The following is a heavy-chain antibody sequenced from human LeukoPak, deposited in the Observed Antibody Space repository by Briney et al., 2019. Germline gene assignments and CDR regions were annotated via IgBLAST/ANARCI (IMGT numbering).Heavy chain of an antibody. J-gene: IGHJ4*02. V-gene: IGHV4-34*01. D-gene: IGHD3-10*01. CDR3: ARSGTRRSYGSGSPPSY. CDR2: INHSGST. CDR1: GGSFSGYY. Sequence: PSDTLSLTCGVYGGSFSGYYWLWIRQPPGKALEWIGEINHSGSTNYNPSLKSRVTISVDTSKNQFSLKLSSVTAADTAVYYCARSGTRRSYGSGSPPSYWGQGTLVTVSS.